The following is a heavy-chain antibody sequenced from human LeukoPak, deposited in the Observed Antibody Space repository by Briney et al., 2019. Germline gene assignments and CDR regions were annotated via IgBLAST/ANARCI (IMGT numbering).Heavy chain of an antibody. V-gene: IGHV4-39*01. CDR1: GGSISSSSYY. Sequence: SETLSLTCTVSGGSISSSSYYWGWIRQPPGKGLEWIGSIYYSGSTYYNPSLKSRVTISVDTSKNQFSLKLSSVTAADTAVYYCARLRRDTDAFDIWGQGTMVTVSS. D-gene: IGHD5-18*01. CDR3: ARLRRDTDAFDI. J-gene: IGHJ3*02. CDR2: IYYSGST.